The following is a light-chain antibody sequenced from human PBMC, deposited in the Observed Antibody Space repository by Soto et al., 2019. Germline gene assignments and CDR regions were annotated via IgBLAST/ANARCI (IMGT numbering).Light chain of an antibody. J-gene: IGKJ2*01. CDR3: QQYYSIPYT. CDR2: WAS. Sequence: DIVMTQSPDSLPVSLGERATINCKSSQSVLYSSNNKNYLTWYQQKPGQPPKLLIYWASTRESGVPDRFSGSGSETDFTLTISSLQAEDVAVYFCQQYYSIPYTFGQGTKLEIK. CDR1: QSVLYSSNNKNY. V-gene: IGKV4-1*01.